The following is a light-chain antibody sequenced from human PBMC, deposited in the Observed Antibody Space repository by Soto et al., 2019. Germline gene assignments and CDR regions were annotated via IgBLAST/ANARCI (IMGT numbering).Light chain of an antibody. CDR3: QQYGSSPIT. CDR1: QSVSSSY. V-gene: IGKV3-20*01. CDR2: GAS. Sequence: EIVLTQSPVTLSLSPGERATLSCRASQSVSSSYLAWYQQKPGQAPRLLIYGASSRATGIPDRFSGSGSGTNFPLTISRLEPEDFAVYYCQQYGSSPITFGQGTRLEIK. J-gene: IGKJ5*01.